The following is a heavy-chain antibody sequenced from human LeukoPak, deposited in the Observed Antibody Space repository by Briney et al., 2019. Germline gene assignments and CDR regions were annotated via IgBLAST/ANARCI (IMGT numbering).Heavy chain of an antibody. CDR2: IYYSGST. CDR1: GGSISSSSYY. J-gene: IGHJ4*02. CDR3: ARHRYDFWSGAQNFDY. D-gene: IGHD3-3*01. Sequence: SETLSLTCTVSGGSISSSSYYWGWIRQPPGKGLEWIGSIYYSGSTYYNPSLKSRVTISVDTSKNQFSLKLSSVTAADTAVYYCARHRYDFWSGAQNFDYWGQGTLVTVSS. V-gene: IGHV4-39*01.